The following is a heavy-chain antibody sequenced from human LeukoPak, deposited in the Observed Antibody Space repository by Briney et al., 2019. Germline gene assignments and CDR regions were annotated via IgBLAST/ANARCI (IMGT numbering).Heavy chain of an antibody. CDR2: FDPEDGET. CDR1: GYTLTELS. CDR3: ATGYSSGWTWYNWFDP. D-gene: IGHD6-19*01. Sequence: ASVKVSCKVSGYTLTELSMHCVRQAPGKGLEWMGGFDPEDGETIYAQKFQGRVTMTEDTSTDTAYMELSSLRSEDTAVYYCATGYSSGWTWYNWFDPWGQGTLVTVSS. J-gene: IGHJ5*02. V-gene: IGHV1-24*01.